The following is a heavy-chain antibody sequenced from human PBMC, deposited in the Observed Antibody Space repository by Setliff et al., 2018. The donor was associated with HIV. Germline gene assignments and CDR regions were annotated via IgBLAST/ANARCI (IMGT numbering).Heavy chain of an antibody. CDR3: ARVFLEWLLYRPDYVMDV. V-gene: IGHV3-48*03. J-gene: IGHJ6*02. CDR2: ISSSGSTI. CDR1: GFTFSSYE. Sequence: GSLRLSCAASGFTFSSYEMNWVRQAPGKGLEWVSDISSSGSTIYYADSVKGRFTISRDNAKNSLYLQMNSLRAEDTAVYYCARVFLEWLLYRPDYVMDVWGQGTTVTVS. D-gene: IGHD3-3*01.